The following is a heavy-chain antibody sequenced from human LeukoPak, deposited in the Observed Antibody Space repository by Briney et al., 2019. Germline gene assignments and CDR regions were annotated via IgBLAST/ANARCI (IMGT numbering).Heavy chain of an antibody. CDR3: ARQRITFGGVISIFDY. V-gene: IGHV4-34*01. CDR1: GGSFSGYY. Sequence: SETLSLTCAVYGGSFSGYYWGWIRQPPGKGLEWIGSINYSGSTHYNPSLKSRITISVATSKNQFSLKLSSLTAADTAVYYCARQRITFGGVISIFDYWGQGTLVTVSS. J-gene: IGHJ4*02. CDR2: INYSGST. D-gene: IGHD3-16*02.